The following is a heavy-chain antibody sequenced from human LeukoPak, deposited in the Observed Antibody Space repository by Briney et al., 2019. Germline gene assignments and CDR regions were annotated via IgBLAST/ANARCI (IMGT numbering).Heavy chain of an antibody. CDR2: ISGSGGST. CDR1: GFTFSSYA. Sequence: GGSLRLSCAASGFTFSSYAMSWVRQAPGRGLEWVSAISGSGGSTYYADSVKGRFTISRSNSTNTLYLQMHSLRAEDTAVYYCAKDHLRDILPAPHAFDIWGQGTMVTVSS. V-gene: IGHV3-23*01. CDR3: AKDHLRDILPAPHAFDI. D-gene: IGHD3-9*01. J-gene: IGHJ3*02.